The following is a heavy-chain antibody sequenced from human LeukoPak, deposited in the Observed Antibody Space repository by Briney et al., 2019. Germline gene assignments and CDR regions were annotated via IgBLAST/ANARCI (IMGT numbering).Heavy chain of an antibody. CDR2: INTNTGNP. Sequence: ASVKVSCKASGYTFTSYAMNWVRQAPGQGLEWMGWINTNTGNPTYAQGFTGRFVFSLDTSVGTAYLQISSLKAEDTAVYYCARAGLRDTKKRYSLEWFGELEAYYYMDVWGKGTTVTVSS. J-gene: IGHJ6*03. D-gene: IGHD3-10*01. V-gene: IGHV7-4-1*02. CDR3: ARAGLRDTKKRYSLEWFGELEAYYYMDV. CDR1: GYTFTSYA.